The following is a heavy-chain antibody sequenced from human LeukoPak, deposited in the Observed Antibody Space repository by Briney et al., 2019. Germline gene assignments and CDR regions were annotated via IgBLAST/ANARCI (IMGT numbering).Heavy chain of an antibody. CDR2: INPNSGGT. D-gene: IGHD2-2*01. J-gene: IGHJ6*02. Sequence: ASVKVSCKASGYTFTDYYLQWVRQAPGQGLEWMGWINPNSGGTSSAQKFQGRVTMTRDTSVSTAYMELSRLRSDDTAVYYCARDHCTSSGCYEYYYYGMDVWGLGTTVTVSS. CDR1: GYTFTDYY. V-gene: IGHV1-2*02. CDR3: ARDHCTSSGCYEYYYYGMDV.